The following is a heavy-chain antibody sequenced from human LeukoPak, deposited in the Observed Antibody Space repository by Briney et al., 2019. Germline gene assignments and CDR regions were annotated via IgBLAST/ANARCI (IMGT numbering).Heavy chain of an antibody. V-gene: IGHV1-18*04. CDR2: ISAYNGNT. Sequence: ASVKVSCKASGYTFIDYYVHWVRQATGQGLEWMGWISAYNGNTNYAQKLQSRVTMTTDTSTSTAYMELRSLRSDDTAVYYCARGRAAGTVSDYWGQGTLVTVSS. CDR3: ARGRAAGTVSDY. J-gene: IGHJ4*02. D-gene: IGHD6-13*01. CDR1: GYTFIDYY.